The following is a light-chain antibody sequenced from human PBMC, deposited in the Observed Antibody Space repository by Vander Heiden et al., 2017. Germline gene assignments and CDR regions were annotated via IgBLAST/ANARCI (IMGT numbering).Light chain of an antibody. CDR2: DDS. CDR3: QVWDSISDHLI. V-gene: IGLV3-21*02. Sequence: SYVLTQPPSVSVAPGQKARITFGGDNIVSKSVHWYQQQSGQAPVLVVYDDSDRPSGIPGRVSGFNSGNTATLTISSVEAGDEADYYCQVWDSISDHLIFGGGTKLSVL. J-gene: IGLJ2*01. CDR1: NIVSKS.